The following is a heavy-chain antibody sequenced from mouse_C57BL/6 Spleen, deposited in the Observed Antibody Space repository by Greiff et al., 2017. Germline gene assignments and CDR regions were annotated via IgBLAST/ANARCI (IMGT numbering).Heavy chain of an antibody. CDR3: ARDTTVVAPDFDY. D-gene: IGHD1-1*01. V-gene: IGHV1-72*01. CDR1: GYTFTSYW. J-gene: IGHJ2*01. CDR2: IDPNSGGT. Sequence: VQLQQSGAELVKPGASVKLSCKASGYTFTSYWMHWVKQRPGRGLEWIGRIDPNSGGTKYNEKFKSKATLTVDKPSSTAYMQLSSLTSEDSAVYYCARDTTVVAPDFDYWGQGTTLTVSS.